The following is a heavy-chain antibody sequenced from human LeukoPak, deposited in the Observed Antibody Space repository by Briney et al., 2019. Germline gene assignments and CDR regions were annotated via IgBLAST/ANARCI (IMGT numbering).Heavy chain of an antibody. Sequence: PGGSLRLSCAASGFTVSSNYMSWVRQAPGKGLEWVSVIYSGGSTYYADSVKGRFTISRDNSKNTLYLQMNSQRAEDTAVYYCASSGIAVAVDYWGQGTLVTVSS. V-gene: IGHV3-53*01. CDR3: ASSGIAVAVDY. J-gene: IGHJ4*02. CDR2: IYSGGST. D-gene: IGHD6-19*01. CDR1: GFTVSSNY.